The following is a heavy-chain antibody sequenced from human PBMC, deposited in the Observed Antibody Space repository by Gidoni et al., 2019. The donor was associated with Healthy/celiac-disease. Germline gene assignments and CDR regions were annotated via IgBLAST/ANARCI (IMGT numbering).Heavy chain of an antibody. D-gene: IGHD3-10*01. Sequence: QVQLQQWGAGLLKPSETLSLTCAVYGGSFSGYYWSWIRQPPGKGLEWIGEINHSGSTNYNPSLKSRVTISVDTSKNQFSLKLSSVTAADTAVYYCARLGLWSSLIDYWGQGTLVTVSS. CDR2: INHSGST. J-gene: IGHJ4*02. CDR3: ARLGLWSSLIDY. V-gene: IGHV4-34*01. CDR1: GGSFSGYY.